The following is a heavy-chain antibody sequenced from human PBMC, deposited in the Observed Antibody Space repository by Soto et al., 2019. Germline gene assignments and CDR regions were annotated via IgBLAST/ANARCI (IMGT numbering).Heavy chain of an antibody. J-gene: IGHJ4*02. V-gene: IGHV4-59*01. CDR2: IYHTGST. CDR1: GGSISYYY. CDR3: ARDSASYEPASDY. D-gene: IGHD3-3*01. Sequence: SETLSLTCTVSGGSISYYYWNWIRQPPGKGLEWIGYIYHTGSTNYNPSLKSRVTISVDTSKNQFSLKLSSVTAADTAVYYCARDSASYEPASDYWGQGTLVNVSS.